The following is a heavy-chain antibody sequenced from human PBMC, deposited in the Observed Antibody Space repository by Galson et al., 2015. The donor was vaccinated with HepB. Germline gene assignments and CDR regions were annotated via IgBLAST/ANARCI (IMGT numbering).Heavy chain of an antibody. Sequence: SLRLSCAASGFTFSRYGMHWVRQAPGKGLEWVSVIYSGGSTYYADSVKGRFTISRDNSKNTLYLQMNSLRAEDTAVYYCALQGGSLTTRYGMDVWGQGTTVTVSS. CDR2: IYSGGST. V-gene: IGHV3-NL1*01. J-gene: IGHJ6*02. CDR3: ALQGGSLTTRYGMDV. CDR1: GFTFSRYG. D-gene: IGHD1-26*01.